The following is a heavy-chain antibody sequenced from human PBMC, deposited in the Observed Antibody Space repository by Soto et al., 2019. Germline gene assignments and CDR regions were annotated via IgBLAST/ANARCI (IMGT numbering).Heavy chain of an antibody. CDR2: ISSSSSYI. D-gene: IGHD3-22*01. V-gene: IGHV3-21*01. J-gene: IGHJ4*02. Sequence: GGSLRLSCAASGFTFSSYSMNWVRQAPGKGLEWVSSISSSSSYIYYADSVKGRFTISRDNAKSSLFLQMNSLRADDTAVYYCARVPMDYYDSSGYLDYWGQGTLVTVSS. CDR3: ARVPMDYYDSSGYLDY. CDR1: GFTFSSYS.